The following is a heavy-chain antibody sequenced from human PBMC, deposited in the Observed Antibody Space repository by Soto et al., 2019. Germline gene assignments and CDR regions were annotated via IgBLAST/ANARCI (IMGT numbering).Heavy chain of an antibody. CDR1: GYTFTCYG. Sequence: ASVKVSCKASGYTFTCYGIGWVRLAPGQGLEWMGWIIANIGNTNYAQKFQGRVTMTTDESTSTAYMELSSLRSEDTAVYYCARDRDLVVPAAITYYYYGMEVWGQGTTVTVSS. CDR3: ARDRDLVVPAAITYYYYGMEV. V-gene: IGHV1-18*01. D-gene: IGHD2-2*01. CDR2: IIANIGNT. J-gene: IGHJ6*02.